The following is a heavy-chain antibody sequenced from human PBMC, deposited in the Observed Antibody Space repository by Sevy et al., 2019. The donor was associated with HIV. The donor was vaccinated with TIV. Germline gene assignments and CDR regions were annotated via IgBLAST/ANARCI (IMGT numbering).Heavy chain of an antibody. D-gene: IGHD3-9*01. Sequence: GGSLRLSCAASGFSFSKYWMSWVRQAPGKGLEWVANIKEDGSQKNYLESVKGRFTISRDNAKNVLYLQMNNLRADDTAAYYCARDPDILSGYPSHYFDYWGQGTLFTVSS. CDR3: ARDPDILSGYPSHYFDY. J-gene: IGHJ4*02. V-gene: IGHV3-7*01. CDR1: GFSFSKYW. CDR2: IKEDGSQK.